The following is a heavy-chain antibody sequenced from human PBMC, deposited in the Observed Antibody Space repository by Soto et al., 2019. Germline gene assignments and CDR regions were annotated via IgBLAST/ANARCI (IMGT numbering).Heavy chain of an antibody. Sequence: SETLSLTCAVYGGSFSGYYWSWIRQPPGKGLEWIGDIYHSGSTYYNPSLKSRVFMSVDTSKNQFSLKLSSVTAADTAVYYCARAVVALTAWFDPWGQGTLVTVSS. CDR1: GGSFSGYY. J-gene: IGHJ5*02. CDR3: ARAVVALTAWFDP. V-gene: IGHV4-34*01. CDR2: IYHSGST. D-gene: IGHD2-15*01.